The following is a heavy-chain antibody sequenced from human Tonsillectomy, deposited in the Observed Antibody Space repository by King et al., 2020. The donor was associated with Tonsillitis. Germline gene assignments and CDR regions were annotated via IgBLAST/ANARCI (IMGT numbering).Heavy chain of an antibody. J-gene: IGHJ6*03. CDR3: ARFAPFWTTPDYDYYMDV. V-gene: IGHV3-23*04. Sequence: VQLVESGGRLVQPGGSLRLSCAASGFTFSSFALSWVRPAPGKGLEWVSSIGGSGARTYYADSVKGRFTISRDNSENTMYLQMNSLRAEDTATFYCARFAPFWTTPDYDYYMDVWGKGTTVTVSS. CDR2: IGGSGART. CDR1: GFTFSSFA. D-gene: IGHD3/OR15-3a*01.